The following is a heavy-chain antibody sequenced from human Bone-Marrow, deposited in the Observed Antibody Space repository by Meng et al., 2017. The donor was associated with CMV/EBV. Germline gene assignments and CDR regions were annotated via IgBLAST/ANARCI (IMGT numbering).Heavy chain of an antibody. Sequence: SETLSLTCTVSGYSISSGYYWGWIRQPPGKGLEWIGSIYHSGSTYYNPSLKSRVTISVDTSKNQFSLKLSSVTAADTAVYYCAKDIRAAARLRAHIGNYGMDVWGQGTTVTVSS. V-gene: IGHV4-38-2*02. J-gene: IGHJ6*02. CDR1: GYSISSGYY. CDR2: IYHSGST. CDR3: AKDIRAAARLRAHIGNYGMDV. D-gene: IGHD6-6*01.